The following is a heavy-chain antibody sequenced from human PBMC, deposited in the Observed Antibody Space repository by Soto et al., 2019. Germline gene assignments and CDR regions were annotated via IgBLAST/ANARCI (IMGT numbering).Heavy chain of an antibody. CDR2: LSGSGGGT. V-gene: IGHV3-23*01. D-gene: IGHD3-22*01. CDR3: AKDQERITMIVVVRTGXYGMDV. J-gene: IGHJ6*02. CDR1: GFTFRNYD. Sequence: GGSLRLSCAASGFTFRNYDLHWVRQAPGKGLEWVSFLSGSGGGTYYADSVKGRFTISRDNSKNTLYLQMNSLRAEDTAVYYCAKDQERITMIVVVRTGXYGMDVWGQGTTVTV.